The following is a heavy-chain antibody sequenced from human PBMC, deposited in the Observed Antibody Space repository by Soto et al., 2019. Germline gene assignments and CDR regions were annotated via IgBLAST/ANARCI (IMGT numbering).Heavy chain of an antibody. CDR3: ARVPDR. V-gene: IGHV4-30-2*01. CDR2: IYHSGST. J-gene: IGHJ5*02. Sequence: SETLSLTCTVSGGSIGSYYGSWIRQPPGKGLEWIGYIYHSGSTYYNPSLKSRVTISVDRSKNQFSLKLSSVTAADTAVYYCARVPDRWGQGTLVTVSS. CDR1: GGSIGSYY. D-gene: IGHD2-2*01.